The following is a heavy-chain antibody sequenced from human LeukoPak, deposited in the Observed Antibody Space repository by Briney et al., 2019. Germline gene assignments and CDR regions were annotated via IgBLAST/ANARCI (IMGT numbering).Heavy chain of an antibody. CDR3: ARGGDGHNFKAYYGMAV. J-gene: IGHJ6*02. D-gene: IGHD5-24*01. Sequence: GGSLRLSCAASGFTVSSSCMNWVRQAPGKGLEWVSIIYIGGRAYYADTVKGRFTISRDTSTNMLFLQMYSLRPEDTAVYYCARGGDGHNFKAYYGMAVWGQGTTVTVSS. V-gene: IGHV3-53*05. CDR1: GFTVSSSC. CDR2: IYIGGRA.